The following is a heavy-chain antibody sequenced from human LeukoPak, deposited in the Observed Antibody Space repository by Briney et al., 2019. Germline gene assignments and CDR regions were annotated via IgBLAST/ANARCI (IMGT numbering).Heavy chain of an antibody. CDR1: GGSISSSSYY. CDR3: ASLISYYYDSSGYYYRY. D-gene: IGHD3-22*01. V-gene: IGHV4-39*01. J-gene: IGHJ4*02. Sequence: SETLSLTCTVSGGSISSSSYYWGWIRQPPGRGLEWIGSIYYSGSTYYNPSLKSRVTISVDTSKNQFSLKLSSVTAADTAVYYCASLISYYYDSSGYYYRYWGQGTLVTVSS. CDR2: IYYSGST.